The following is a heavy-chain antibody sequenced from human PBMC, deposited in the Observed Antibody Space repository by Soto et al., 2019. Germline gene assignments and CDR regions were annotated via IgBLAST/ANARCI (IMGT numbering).Heavy chain of an antibody. CDR2: IIPIFGTA. J-gene: IGHJ4*02. Sequence: SXKVSCRFSRGTFSGYSISWVLQAPGQGLEWMGGIIPIFGTANYAQKFQGRVTITADKSTSTAYMELSSLRSEDTAVYYCALASYYAFWSGYYRLDDWGQGTLVTVSS. CDR1: RGTFSGYS. D-gene: IGHD3-3*01. V-gene: IGHV1-69*06. CDR3: ALASYYAFWSGYYRLDD.